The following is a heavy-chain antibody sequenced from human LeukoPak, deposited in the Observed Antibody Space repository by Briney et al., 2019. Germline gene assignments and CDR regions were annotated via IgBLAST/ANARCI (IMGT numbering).Heavy chain of an antibody. Sequence: SETLSLTCTVSGGSISSYYWSWIRQPPGKGLEWIGYIYHSGSTYYNPSLKSQVTISVDRSKNQFSLKLSSVTAADMAVYYCASGPLGTTDGNAFDIWGQGTMVTVSS. J-gene: IGHJ3*02. CDR2: IYHSGST. V-gene: IGHV4-59*12. D-gene: IGHD1-7*01. CDR3: ASGPLGTTDGNAFDI. CDR1: GGSISSYY.